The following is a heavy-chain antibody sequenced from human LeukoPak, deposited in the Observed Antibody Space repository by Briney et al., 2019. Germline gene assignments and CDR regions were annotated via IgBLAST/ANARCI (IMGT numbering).Heavy chain of an antibody. V-gene: IGHV4-59*01. Sequence: PSETLSLTCTVSGGSISSYYWSWIRQPPGKGLEWIGYIYYSGSTNYNPSLKSRVTISVDTSKNQFSLKLSSVTAADTAVYYCARAFAGFGELEFDYWGQGTLVTVSS. CDR1: GGSISSYY. CDR2: IYYSGST. D-gene: IGHD3-10*01. J-gene: IGHJ4*02. CDR3: ARAFAGFGELEFDY.